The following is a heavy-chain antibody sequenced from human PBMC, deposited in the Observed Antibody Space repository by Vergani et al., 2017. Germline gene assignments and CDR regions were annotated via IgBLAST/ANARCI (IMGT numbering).Heavy chain of an antibody. D-gene: IGHD4-11*01. J-gene: IGHJ6*04. Sequence: QVQLQQWGAGLLKPSETLSLTCAAYGGSFSGYYWRWIRQPPGKGLEWIGEINHSGSTNYHPSLKRRGTISVDTSTNQFSLKLSSVTAADTAVYYCARGRSNYYYYNCGMDVWGEGTTVTVSA. CDR3: ARGRSNYYYYNCGMDV. V-gene: IGHV4-34*01. CDR1: GGSFSGYY. CDR2: INHSGST.